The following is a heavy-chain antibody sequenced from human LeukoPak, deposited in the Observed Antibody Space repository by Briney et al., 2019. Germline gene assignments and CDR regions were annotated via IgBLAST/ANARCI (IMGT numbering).Heavy chain of an antibody. J-gene: IGHJ4*02. CDR1: GGSFSGYC. Sequence: SETLSLTCAVYGGSFSGYCWSWIRQPPGKGLEWIGEINHSGSTNYSPSLKSRVTISVDTSKNQFSLKLSSVTAADTAVYYCARRACAYYYDSSGYFRYWGQGTLVTVSS. V-gene: IGHV4-34*01. CDR3: ARRACAYYYDSSGYFRY. CDR2: INHSGST. D-gene: IGHD3-22*01.